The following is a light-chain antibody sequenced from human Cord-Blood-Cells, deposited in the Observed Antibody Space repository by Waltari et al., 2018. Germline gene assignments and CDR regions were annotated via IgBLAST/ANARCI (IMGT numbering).Light chain of an antibody. V-gene: IGLV2-14*01. Sequence: QSALTQPASVSGSPGQSITISCTGTSSDVGGYNYVSWYQQPPGKAPKLMIYDVSKRPSGFSNRFSGSKSGNTASLTISGLQAEDEADYYCSSYTSSSFWVFGGGTKLTVL. CDR1: SSDVGGYNY. J-gene: IGLJ3*02. CDR2: DVS. CDR3: SSYTSSSFWV.